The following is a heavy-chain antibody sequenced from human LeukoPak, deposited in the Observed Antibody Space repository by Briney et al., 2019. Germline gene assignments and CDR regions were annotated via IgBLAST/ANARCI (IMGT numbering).Heavy chain of an antibody. J-gene: IGHJ4*02. CDR3: ARDMNTVKY. CDR2: ISGSGSTI. CDR1: GFTFSTYW. D-gene: IGHD1/OR15-1a*01. Sequence: GGSLRLSCAASGFTFSTYWMAWVRQAPGKGLEWVSYISGSGSTIYYADSVKGRFTISRDNAKNSLNLQMNSLRAEDTAVYYCARDMNTVKYWGQGTLVTVSS. V-gene: IGHV3-48*04.